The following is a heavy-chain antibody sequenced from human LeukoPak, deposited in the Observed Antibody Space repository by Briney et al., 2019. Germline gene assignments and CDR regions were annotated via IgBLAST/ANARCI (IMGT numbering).Heavy chain of an antibody. Sequence: ASVKVSCKASGYTFTSYYMHWVRQAPGQGLEWMGIINPSGGSTSYAQKFQGRVTMTRDMSTSTVYMELSSLRSEDTAVYYCVRAVVVAGHFDYWGQGTLVTVSS. CDR3: VRAVVVAGHFDY. V-gene: IGHV1-46*01. CDR1: GYTFTSYY. CDR2: INPSGGST. D-gene: IGHD2-15*01. J-gene: IGHJ4*02.